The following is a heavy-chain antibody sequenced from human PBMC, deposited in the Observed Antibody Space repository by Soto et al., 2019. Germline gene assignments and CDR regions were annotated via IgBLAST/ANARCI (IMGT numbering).Heavy chain of an antibody. CDR1: GLSITDSDMG. J-gene: IGHJ5*02. V-gene: IGHV2-26*01. Sequence: QVTLKESGPVLVKPTETLTLRCTVPGLSITDSDMGVSWIRQPPGQPLEWLAHIDASGEKSYRTFLKSRLAISKDTSKSQIVLMRTNLEPPDTATYYCARLHLAVAVSPWFDPWGQGIPVTVSS. CDR3: ARLHLAVAVSPWFDP. D-gene: IGHD6-19*01. CDR2: IDASGEK.